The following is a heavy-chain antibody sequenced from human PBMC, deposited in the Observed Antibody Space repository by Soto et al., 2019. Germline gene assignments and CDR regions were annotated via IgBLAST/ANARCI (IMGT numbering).Heavy chain of an antibody. CDR1: GFTFSSYW. CDR3: ASAGDIVVVPAAMEDY. V-gene: IGHV3-7*01. J-gene: IGHJ4*02. Sequence: RGSLRLSCAASGFTFSSYWMSWVRQAPGKGLEWVANIKQDGSEKYYVDSVKGRFTISRDNAKNSLYLQMNSLRAEDTAVYYCASAGDIVVVPAAMEDYWGQGTLVTVSS. D-gene: IGHD2-2*01. CDR2: IKQDGSEK.